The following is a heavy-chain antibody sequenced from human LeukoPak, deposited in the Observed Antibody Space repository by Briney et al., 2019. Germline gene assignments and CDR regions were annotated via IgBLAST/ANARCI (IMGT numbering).Heavy chain of an antibody. Sequence: GGSLRLSCAASGFTFRSYEMNWVRQAPGKGLEWVSYISSSGSTIYYADSVKGRFTISRDNAKNSLYLQMNSLRDEDTAVYYCARSLMTVAPYWGQGTLVTVSS. CDR1: GFTFRSYE. V-gene: IGHV3-48*03. D-gene: IGHD2-15*01. J-gene: IGHJ4*02. CDR3: ARSLMTVAPY. CDR2: ISSSGSTI.